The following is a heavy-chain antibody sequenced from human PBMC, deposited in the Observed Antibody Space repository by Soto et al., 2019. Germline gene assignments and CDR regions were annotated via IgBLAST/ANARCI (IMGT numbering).Heavy chain of an antibody. CDR2: IYYRGST. V-gene: IGHV4-59*01. D-gene: IGHD2-15*01. J-gene: IGHJ4*02. CDR3: ARDNGSCGSCYSDF. Sequence: LSLTRTVSGGSTSNSYSSWIRQPPGKGLEWIGYIYYRGSTNYNPSLKSRVTISVDASKNQFSLKLSSVTAADTAVYYCARDNGSCGSCYSDFWGQGTLVTVSS. CDR1: GGSTSNSY.